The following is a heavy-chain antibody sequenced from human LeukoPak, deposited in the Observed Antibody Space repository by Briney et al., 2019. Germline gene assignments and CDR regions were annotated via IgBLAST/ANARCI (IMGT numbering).Heavy chain of an antibody. J-gene: IGHJ4*02. CDR3: ASSPHCRSTSCPVPFDY. D-gene: IGHD2-2*01. V-gene: IGHV4-34*01. Sequence: SETLSLTCAVYGGSFSGYYWSWIRQPPGKGLEWIGEINHSGSTNYNPSLKSRVTISVDTSKNQFSLKLSSVTAADTAVYYCASSPHCRSTSCPVPFDYWGQGTLVTVSS. CDR2: INHSGST. CDR1: GGSFSGYY.